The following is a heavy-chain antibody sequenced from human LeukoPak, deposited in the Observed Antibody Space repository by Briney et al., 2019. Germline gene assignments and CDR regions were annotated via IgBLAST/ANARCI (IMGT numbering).Heavy chain of an antibody. CDR1: GGTFSSYA. CDR3: ARDLGSEAAADNVGVAFDI. J-gene: IGHJ3*02. V-gene: IGHV1-69*05. CDR2: IIPIFGTA. D-gene: IGHD6-13*01. Sequence: SVKVSCKASGGTFSSYAISWVRQAPGQGLEWMGGIIPIFGTANYAQKFQGRVTITKDESTSTAYMELSSLRSEDTAVYYCARDLGSEAAADNVGVAFDIWGQGTMVTVPS.